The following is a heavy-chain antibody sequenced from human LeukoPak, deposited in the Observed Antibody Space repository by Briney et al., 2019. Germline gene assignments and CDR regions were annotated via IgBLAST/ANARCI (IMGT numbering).Heavy chain of an antibody. J-gene: IGHJ4*02. CDR2: IYSGGST. CDR3: ARGGTPGYSTGWIDH. D-gene: IGHD6-19*01. V-gene: IGHV3-53*05. Sequence: PGGSLRLSCAASELTVSSNYMSWVRQAPGKGLEWVSVIYSGGSTYYADSVKGRFIISRDNSRSTLYLQMNSLRAEDTAMYHCARGGTPGYSTGWIDHWGQGTLVTVSS. CDR1: ELTVSSNY.